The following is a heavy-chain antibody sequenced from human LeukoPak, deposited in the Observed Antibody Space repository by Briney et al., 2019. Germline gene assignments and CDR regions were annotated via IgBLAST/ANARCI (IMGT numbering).Heavy chain of an antibody. Sequence: SETLSLTCAVSGYSIRSGHYWGWLRQPPGKGLEWIGNIYHSGNTFYNPSLKSRVTISVDPSKNQFSLKLSSVTAADTAVYYCARDHLYCGSDCYPFDYWGRGILVTVSS. CDR1: GYSIRSGHY. CDR3: ARDHLYCGSDCYPFDY. V-gene: IGHV4-38-2*02. D-gene: IGHD2-21*02. CDR2: IYHSGNT. J-gene: IGHJ4*02.